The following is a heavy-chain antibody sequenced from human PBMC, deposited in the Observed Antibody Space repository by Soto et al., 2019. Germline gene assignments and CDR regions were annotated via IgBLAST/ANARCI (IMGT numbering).Heavy chain of an antibody. CDR3: ARQQLLPFYYALDV. J-gene: IGHJ6*02. CDR1: GGSISGYY. Sequence: SETLSLTCNVSGGSISGYYWSWIRQPPGKGLEYIGYIYYRGSTNYNPSLESRVTMSVDTSRNQFSLKVNSVTAADTAVYYCARQQLLPFYYALDVWGQGTTVTVS. CDR2: IYYRGST. V-gene: IGHV4-59*01. D-gene: IGHD6-13*01.